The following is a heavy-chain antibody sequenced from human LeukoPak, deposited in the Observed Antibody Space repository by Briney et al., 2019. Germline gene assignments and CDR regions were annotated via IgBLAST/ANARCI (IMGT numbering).Heavy chain of an antibody. CDR2: ISHSGNIVPHTGNT. V-gene: IGHV4-59*08. CDR1: DDSISSFY. CDR3: ARHREIWPRYWFFDL. Sequence: SETLSLTCTVSDDSISSFYWSWVRQPPGKGLEWIGYISHSGNIVPHTGNTNYNPSLESRVTISVDTSKKQLSLKVTSMTAADTGVYFCARHREIWPRYWFFDLWGRGTLVTVSS. J-gene: IGHJ2*01.